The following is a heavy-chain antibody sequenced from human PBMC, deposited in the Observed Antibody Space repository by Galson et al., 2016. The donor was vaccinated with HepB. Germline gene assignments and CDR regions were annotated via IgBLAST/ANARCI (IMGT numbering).Heavy chain of an antibody. Sequence: SVKVSCKASGGTFSSYAISWVRQAPGQGLEWMGGIIPIFGTANYAQKFQGRVTITADESTSTAYMELSSLRSEDTAVYYCARPGASSGFAFDIWGQGTMVTVSS. D-gene: IGHD3-22*01. CDR2: IIPIFGTA. V-gene: IGHV1-69*13. CDR1: GGTFSSYA. CDR3: ARPGASSGFAFDI. J-gene: IGHJ3*02.